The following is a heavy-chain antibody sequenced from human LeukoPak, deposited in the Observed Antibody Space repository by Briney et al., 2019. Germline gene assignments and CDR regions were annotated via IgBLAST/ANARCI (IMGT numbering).Heavy chain of an antibody. J-gene: IGHJ4*02. CDR3: TTAEY. V-gene: IGHV3-30*04. Sequence: GGSLRLSCAASGFTFSSYAMHWVRQAPGKGLEWVAVISYDGSNKNYADSVKGRFTISRDNSKNTLYLQMNSLKTEDTAVYYCTTAEYWGQGTLVTASS. CDR1: GFTFSSYA. CDR2: ISYDGSNK.